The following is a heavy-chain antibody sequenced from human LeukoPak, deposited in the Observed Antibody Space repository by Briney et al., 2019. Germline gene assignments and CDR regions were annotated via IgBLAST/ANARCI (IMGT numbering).Heavy chain of an antibody. CDR1: GGSISSSSYY. CDR3: ARADMIVVVGSFDP. D-gene: IGHD3-22*01. V-gene: IGHV4-39*07. CDR2: IYYSGST. Sequence: SETLSLTCTVSGGSISSSSYYWGWIRQPPGKGLEWVGSIYYSGSTYYNPSLKSRVTISVDTSKNQFSLKLSSVTAADTAVYYCARADMIVVVGSFDPWGQGTLVTVSS. J-gene: IGHJ5*02.